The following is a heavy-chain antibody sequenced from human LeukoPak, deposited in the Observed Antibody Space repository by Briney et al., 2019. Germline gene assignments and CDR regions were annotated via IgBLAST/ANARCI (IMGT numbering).Heavy chain of an antibody. Sequence: PGRSLRLSCAASGFTFSSYAMHWVRQAPGKGLEWVAVISYDGSNKYYADSVKGRFTISRDNSKNTLYLQMNSLRAEDTAVYYCAKTRTFGGVIVPFDYWGQGTLVTVSS. CDR3: AKTRTFGGVIVPFDY. J-gene: IGHJ4*02. D-gene: IGHD3-16*02. CDR2: ISYDGSNK. V-gene: IGHV3-30-3*02. CDR1: GFTFSSYA.